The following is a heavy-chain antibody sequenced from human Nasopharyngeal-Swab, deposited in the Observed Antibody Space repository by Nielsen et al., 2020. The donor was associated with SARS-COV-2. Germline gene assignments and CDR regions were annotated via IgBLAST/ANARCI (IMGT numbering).Heavy chain of an antibody. Sequence: GGSLRLSCKGSGYSFTSYWIGWVRQMPGKGLEWMGIIYPGDSDTRYSPSFQGQVTISFDKSITTAYLQWSSLKASDTAMYYCARLLAVAGSWYFDLWGRGTLVTVSS. J-gene: IGHJ2*01. D-gene: IGHD6-19*01. CDR3: ARLLAVAGSWYFDL. CDR2: IYPGDSDT. V-gene: IGHV5-51*01. CDR1: GYSFTSYW.